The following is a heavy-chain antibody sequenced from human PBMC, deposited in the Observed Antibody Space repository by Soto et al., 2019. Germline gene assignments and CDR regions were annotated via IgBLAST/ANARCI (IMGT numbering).Heavy chain of an antibody. V-gene: IGHV3-30*18. J-gene: IGHJ4*02. CDR2: ISYDGSNK. Sequence: QVQLVESGGGVVQPGRSLRLSCAASGFTFSSYGMHWVRQAPGKGLEWVAVISYDGSNKYYADSVKGRFTISRDNSKNTLYLQMNSLRAEDTAVYYCAKPRGEGSKRSPFDYWGQGTLVTVSS. CDR1: GFTFSSYG. CDR3: AKPRGEGSKRSPFDY. D-gene: IGHD2-15*01.